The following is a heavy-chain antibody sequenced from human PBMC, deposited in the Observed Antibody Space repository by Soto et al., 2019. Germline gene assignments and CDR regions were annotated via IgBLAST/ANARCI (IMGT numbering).Heavy chain of an antibody. CDR2: ISTYNGNT. CDR1: GYTFTSYG. CDR3: ARDPRGIAAAGGGMDV. J-gene: IGHJ6*02. Sequence: ASVKVSCKASGYTFTSYGISWVRQAPGQGLEWMGWISTYNGNTNYVQKLQGRVTMTTDTSTSTAYMELSSLRSEDTAVYYCARDPRGIAAAGGGMDVWGQGTTVTVSS. V-gene: IGHV1-18*01. D-gene: IGHD6-13*01.